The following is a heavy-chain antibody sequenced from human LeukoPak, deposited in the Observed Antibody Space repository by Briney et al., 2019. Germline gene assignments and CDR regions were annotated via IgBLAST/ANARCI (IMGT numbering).Heavy chain of an antibody. Sequence: PSETLSLTCTVSGGSISTSSYYWGWIRQPPGKGLEWIGSVYYSGSTYYSPSLKTRVTMSVDTSKNQFSLKLSSVTAADTAVYYCARDIHVVPAAIYYYYYYYMDVWGKGTTVTVSS. CDR3: ARDIHVVPAAIYYYYYYYMDV. V-gene: IGHV4-39*02. D-gene: IGHD2-2*02. J-gene: IGHJ6*03. CDR2: VYYSGST. CDR1: GGSISTSSYY.